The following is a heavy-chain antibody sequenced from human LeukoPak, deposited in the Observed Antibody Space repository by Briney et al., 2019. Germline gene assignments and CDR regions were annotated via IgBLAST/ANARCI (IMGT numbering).Heavy chain of an antibody. Sequence: GGSLRLSCETSGFIFSNCWMTWVRQAPGKGLEWVANIKTDASEKYYADSVKGRFTISRDNAKNSLYLQMNSLRAEDTAVYYCATYSTRNAREFQSWGQGTLVTVSS. CDR2: IKTDASEK. CDR3: ATYSTRNAREFQS. D-gene: IGHD4-11*01. CDR1: GFIFSNCW. V-gene: IGHV3-7*01. J-gene: IGHJ1*01.